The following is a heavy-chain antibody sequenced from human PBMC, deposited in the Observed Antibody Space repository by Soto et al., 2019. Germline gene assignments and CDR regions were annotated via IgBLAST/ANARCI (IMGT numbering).Heavy chain of an antibody. D-gene: IGHD6-19*01. Sequence: ATVSSTSSVSGGSIRCSYWSCIRQSPGKGLEWLGYVYYTGSTNYSPSLRSRVSISVDTSKNEFSLRLSSVTAADTAVYFCARSVAVPGAHIDYWGQGTQVTVSS. V-gene: IGHV4-59*01. CDR1: GGSIRCSY. J-gene: IGHJ4*02. CDR2: VYYTGST. CDR3: ARSVAVPGAHIDY.